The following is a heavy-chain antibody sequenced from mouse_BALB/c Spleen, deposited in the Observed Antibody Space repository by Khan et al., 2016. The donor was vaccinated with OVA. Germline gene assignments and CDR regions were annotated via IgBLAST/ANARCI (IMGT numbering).Heavy chain of an antibody. CDR1: GFTFSSYT. V-gene: IGHV5-9*03. CDR3: SRSTSRNFAY. D-gene: IGHD2-1*01. Sequence: EVELVESGGGLVKPGGSLKLYCAASGFTFSSYTMSWIRQTPEKRLEWVATNSSGGDNTYYPDSVKGRFTISRDKAKNNLYLQMRILRSEYTACYYCSRSTSRNFAYWGQGTLVTVSA. J-gene: IGHJ3*01. CDR2: NSSGGDNT.